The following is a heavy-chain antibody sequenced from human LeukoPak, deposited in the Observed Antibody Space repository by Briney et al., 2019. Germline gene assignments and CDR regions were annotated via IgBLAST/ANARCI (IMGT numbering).Heavy chain of an antibody. J-gene: IGHJ5*02. CDR2: IYYSGST. CDR3: ARVVVAVRGLGWFDP. V-gene: IGHV4-59*01. Sequence: SETLSLTCTVSGGSISSYYWSWIRQPPGKGLEWIGYIYYSGSTNYNPSLKSRVTISVDTSKNQFSLKLSSVTAADTAVYYCARVVVAVRGLGWFDPWGQGTLVTVSS. CDR1: GGSISSYY. D-gene: IGHD3-10*01.